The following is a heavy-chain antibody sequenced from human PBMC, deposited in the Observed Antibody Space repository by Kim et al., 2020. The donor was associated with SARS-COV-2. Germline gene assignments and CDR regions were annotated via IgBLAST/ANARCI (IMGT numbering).Heavy chain of an antibody. CDR3: AREYSSSLGRDFDY. Sequence: NPSLRGRVTRAVDTAKNQFSLKLTSVTAADTAVYYCAREYSSSLGRDFDYWGQGTLVTVSS. J-gene: IGHJ4*02. D-gene: IGHD6-6*01. V-gene: IGHV4-4*07.